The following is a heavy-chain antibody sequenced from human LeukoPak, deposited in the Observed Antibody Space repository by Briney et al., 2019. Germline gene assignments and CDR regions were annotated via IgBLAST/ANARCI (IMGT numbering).Heavy chain of an antibody. V-gene: IGHV3-7*01. D-gene: IGHD6-19*01. CDR3: ARYGNGAWLAHYSFEI. J-gene: IGHJ3*02. Sequence: PGGSLRLSCTAYGFTLSNYWMSWVRQAPGKGLEWVANINQGESEKYYVDSVKGRFAISRDNAKNSLYLQMNSLRDEDTAVYYCARYGNGAWLAHYSFEIWGQGTTVTVSS. CDR2: INQGESEK. CDR1: GFTLSNYW.